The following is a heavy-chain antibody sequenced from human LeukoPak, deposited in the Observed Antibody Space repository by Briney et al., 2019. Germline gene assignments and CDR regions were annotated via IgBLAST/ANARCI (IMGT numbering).Heavy chain of an antibody. Sequence: SETLSLTCAVYGESFNDYSCTWIRQPPGKGLEWIGEINHSGSTNYNPSLKSRVTISVDTSKNQFSLKLSSVTAADTAVYYCARGRGRGPPSRYFDYWGQGTLVTVSS. J-gene: IGHJ4*02. D-gene: IGHD3-16*01. CDR2: INHSGST. CDR3: ARGRGRGPPSRYFDY. V-gene: IGHV4-34*01. CDR1: GESFNDYS.